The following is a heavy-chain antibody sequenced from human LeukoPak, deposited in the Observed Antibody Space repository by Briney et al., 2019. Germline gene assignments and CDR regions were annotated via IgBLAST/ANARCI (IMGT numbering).Heavy chain of an antibody. J-gene: IGHJ3*02. V-gene: IGHV3-30-3*01. CDR3: ARDCAGRPGLTLRRIYSSGCHSYDAFDI. D-gene: IGHD6-19*01. CDR1: GFTFSSYA. Sequence: GGSLRLSCAASGFTFSSYAMHWVRQAPGKGLEWVAVISYDGSNKYYADSVKGRFTISRDNSKNTLYLQMNSLRAEDTAVYYCARDCAGRPGLTLRRIYSSGCHSYDAFDIWGQGTMVTVSS. CDR2: ISYDGSNK.